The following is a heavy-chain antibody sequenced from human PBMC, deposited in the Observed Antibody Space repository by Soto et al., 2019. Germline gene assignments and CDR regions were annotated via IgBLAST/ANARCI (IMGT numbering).Heavy chain of an antibody. CDR3: ATDGAAGAVMGV. D-gene: IGHD6-13*01. J-gene: IGHJ6*02. V-gene: IGHV3-21*06. CDR1: GLIFSNYG. CDR2: ISSGGEYI. Sequence: EVQSVESGGGLVKPGGSLRLSCTASGLIFSNYGMNWVRQAAGKRPEWVSSISSGGEYIDYADSVKGRLTISRDNANNIIYLQMTRLGVKDTAVYYCATDGAAGAVMGVWGQGTTVTVSS.